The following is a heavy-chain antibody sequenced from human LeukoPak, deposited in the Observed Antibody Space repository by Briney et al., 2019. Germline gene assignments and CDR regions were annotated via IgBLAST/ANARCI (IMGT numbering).Heavy chain of an antibody. CDR2: IYSGDSDA. CDR1: GFTLRNSW. V-gene: IGHV5-51*01. Sequence: GESLKISCEGSGFTLRNSWIAWVRQLPEKGLEWMGIIYSGDSDARYSPAFQGQVTISADKSINIAYLQWTSLKASDTGMYYRARRGSSSSHFDYWGQGTLVTVSS. CDR3: ARRGSSSSHFDY. D-gene: IGHD6-6*01. J-gene: IGHJ4*02.